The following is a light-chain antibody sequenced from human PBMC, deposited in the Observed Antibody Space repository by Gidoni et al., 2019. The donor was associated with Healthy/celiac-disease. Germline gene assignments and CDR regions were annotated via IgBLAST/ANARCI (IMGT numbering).Light chain of an antibody. CDR2: WAS. J-gene: IGKJ1*01. CDR3: QQYYSTPRT. Sequence: DIVMTQSPDSLAVSLGERATINCKSSQSVLYSSNNKNYLAWYQQKPGQPPKLLIYWASNRESGVPDRCSGSGSGTDFTLTISSLQAEDVAVYYCQQYYSTPRTFGQGTKVEIK. V-gene: IGKV4-1*01. CDR1: QSVLYSSNNKNY.